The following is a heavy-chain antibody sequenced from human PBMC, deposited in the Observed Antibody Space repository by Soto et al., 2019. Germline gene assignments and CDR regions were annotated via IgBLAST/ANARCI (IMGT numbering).Heavy chain of an antibody. V-gene: IGHV1-69*01. CDR2: IIPIFGTA. CDR1: GGTFSSYA. J-gene: IGHJ5*02. CDR3: ARGRLGYCSGGSCYNRAWFDP. Sequence: QVQLVQSGAEVKKPGSSVKVSCKASGGTFSSYAISWVRQAPGQGLEWMGGIIPIFGTANYAQKFQGRVTITADESTSTADMELSSLRSEDTAVYYCARGRLGYCSGGSCYNRAWFDPWGQGTLVTVSS. D-gene: IGHD2-15*01.